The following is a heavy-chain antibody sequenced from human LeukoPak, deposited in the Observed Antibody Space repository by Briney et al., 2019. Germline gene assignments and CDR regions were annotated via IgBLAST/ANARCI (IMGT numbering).Heavy chain of an antibody. D-gene: IGHD3-3*01. CDR3: ARAGRRITIFGVVIKNDAFDI. J-gene: IGHJ3*02. V-gene: IGHV4-34*01. Sequence: SETLSLTCTVSGDSISSYYWSWIRQPPGKGLEWIGEINHSGSTNYNPSLKSRVTISVDTSKNQFSLKLSSVTAADTAVYYCARAGRRITIFGVVIKNDAFDIWGQGTMVTVSS. CDR1: GDSISSYY. CDR2: INHSGST.